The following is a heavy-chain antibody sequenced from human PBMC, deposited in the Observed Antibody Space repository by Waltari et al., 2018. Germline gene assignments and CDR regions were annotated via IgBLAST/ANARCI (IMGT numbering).Heavy chain of an antibody. D-gene: IGHD1-26*01. CDR3: ARAHSGSYFGDY. CDR2: IHTSGSS. Sequence: QVQLQESGPGLVKPSETLSLTCTDSGGSISSYYWSWIRHPAGKGLEWIGRIHTSGSSNYNPSPKGRGTMSLDTSQNQFSLKLSSVTAADTAVYYCARAHSGSYFGDYWGQGTLVTVSS. CDR1: GGSISSYY. J-gene: IGHJ4*02. V-gene: IGHV4-4*07.